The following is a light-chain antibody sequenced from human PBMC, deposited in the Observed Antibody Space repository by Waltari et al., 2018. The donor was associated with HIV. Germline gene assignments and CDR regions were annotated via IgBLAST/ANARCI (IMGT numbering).Light chain of an antibody. CDR3: AAWDDSLNAYV. CDR1: SSNIGSNT. CDR2: SLD. J-gene: IGLJ1*01. Sequence: QSVLTQTPSASGTPGQRVIVSCSGSSSNIGSNTVNWYQQLPGAAPRLLIHSLDQRPSWCPDRFSGSKAGASASLAISGLQSEDEADYYCAAWDDSLNAYVFGGGTKVTVL. V-gene: IGLV1-44*01.